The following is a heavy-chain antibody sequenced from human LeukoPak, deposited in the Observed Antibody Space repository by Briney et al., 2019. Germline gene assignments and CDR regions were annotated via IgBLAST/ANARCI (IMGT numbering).Heavy chain of an antibody. D-gene: IGHD6-19*01. CDR1: GFTFSNYW. V-gene: IGHV3-7*01. Sequence: PGGSLRLSCAASGFTFSNYWMNWVRQAPGKGLEWVANIKQDGSEKYFVDSVKGRFTISRDNAKNSLYLQMNSLRAEDTAVYYCARGPPYSSGCPDYWGQGNLVTVSS. J-gene: IGHJ4*02. CDR2: IKQDGSEK. CDR3: ARGPPYSSGCPDY.